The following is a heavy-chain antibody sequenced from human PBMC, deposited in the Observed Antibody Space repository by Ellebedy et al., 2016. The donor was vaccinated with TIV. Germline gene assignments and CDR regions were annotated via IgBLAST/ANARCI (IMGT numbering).Heavy chain of an antibody. CDR2: ISGSGGGT. CDR1: GFTFSNYA. Sequence: GGSLRLSCAASGFTFSNYAMSWVRRSPGTGLDWVSLISGSGGGTYYADSVKGRFTISRDDSKNTLYLQMNSLRAEDTAVYYCAKRLELRRVPDYWGQGTLVTVSS. CDR3: AKRLELRRVPDY. J-gene: IGHJ4*02. V-gene: IGHV3-23*01. D-gene: IGHD1-7*01.